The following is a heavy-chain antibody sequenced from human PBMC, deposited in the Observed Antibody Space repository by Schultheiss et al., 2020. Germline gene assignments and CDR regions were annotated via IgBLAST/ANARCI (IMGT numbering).Heavy chain of an antibody. CDR2: IYHSGST. CDR3: ARLGTTCWYFDL. J-gene: IGHJ2*01. CDR1: GGSISSGGYY. V-gene: IGHV4-31*03. Sequence: SATLSLTCTVSGGSISSGGYYWSWIRQHPGKGLEWIGEIYHSGSTNYNPSLKSRVTISVDKSKNQFSLKLSSVTAADTAVYYCARLGTTCWYFDLWGRGTLV. D-gene: IGHD4-17*01.